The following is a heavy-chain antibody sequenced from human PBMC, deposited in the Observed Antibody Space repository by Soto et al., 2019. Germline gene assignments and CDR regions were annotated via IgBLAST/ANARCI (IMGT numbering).Heavy chain of an antibody. J-gene: IGHJ6*03. Sequence: PGGSLRLSCGPSGFTFSTAWMSLVRQAPGKGLEWVGRIKSKTDGGTTDYAAPVKGRFTISRDDSKNTLYLQMNSLKTEDTAVDYCTRTLHYGDYVFDYYYDYDMDGWGKGTTVTVSS. CDR1: GFTFSTAW. V-gene: IGHV3-15*01. CDR2: IKSKTDGGTT. CDR3: TRTLHYGDYVFDYYYDYDMDG. D-gene: IGHD4-17*01.